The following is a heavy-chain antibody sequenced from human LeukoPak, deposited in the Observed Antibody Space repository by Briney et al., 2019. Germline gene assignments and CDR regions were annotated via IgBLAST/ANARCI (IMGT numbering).Heavy chain of an antibody. CDR2: ISGSGGST. D-gene: IGHD6-19*01. CDR1: GFTFSSYA. Sequence: PGGSLRLSCAASGFTFSSYAMSWVRQAPGKGLEWVSAISGSGGSTYYADSVKGRFTISRDNSKNTLYLQMNSLRAEDTAVYYCANRPLSPLYSSGWLGYWGQGTLVTVSS. CDR3: ANRPLSPLYSSGWLGY. J-gene: IGHJ4*02. V-gene: IGHV3-23*01.